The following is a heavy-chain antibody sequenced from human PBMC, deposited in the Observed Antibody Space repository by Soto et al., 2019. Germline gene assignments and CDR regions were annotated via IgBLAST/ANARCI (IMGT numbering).Heavy chain of an antibody. CDR2: INPNSGGT. V-gene: IGHV1-2*04. J-gene: IGHJ3*02. CDR1: GYTFTGYY. CDR3: AREWYCSGGSCSRVRAFDI. Sequence: ASVKVSCKASGYTFTGYYMHWVRQAPGQGLEWMGWINPNSGGTNYAQKFQGWVTMTRDTSISTAYMELSRLRSDDTAVYYCAREWYCSGGSCSRVRAFDIWGQGTMVTVSS. D-gene: IGHD2-15*01.